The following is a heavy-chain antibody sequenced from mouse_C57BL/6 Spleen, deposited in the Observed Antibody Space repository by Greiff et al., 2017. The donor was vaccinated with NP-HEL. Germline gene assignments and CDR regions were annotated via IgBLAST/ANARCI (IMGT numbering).Heavy chain of an antibody. CDR2: IDPETGGT. J-gene: IGHJ3*01. V-gene: IGHV1-15*01. CDR3: TSSGLFAY. Sequence: VQLQQSGAELVRPGASVTLSCKASGYTFTDYEMHWVKQTPVHGLEWIGAIDPETGGTAYNQKFKGKAILTADKSSSTAYMELRSLTSEDSAVYYCTSSGLFAYWGQGTLVTVSA. CDR1: GYTFTDYE. D-gene: IGHD3-2*02.